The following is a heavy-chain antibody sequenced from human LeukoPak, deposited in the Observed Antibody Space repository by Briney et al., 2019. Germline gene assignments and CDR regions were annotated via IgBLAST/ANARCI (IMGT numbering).Heavy chain of an antibody. CDR1: GGSISSNSYY. CDR2: IYYSGST. D-gene: IGHD6-13*01. Sequence: SETLSGTCTVSGGSISSNSYYWGWIRQPPGKGLEWIGSIYYSGSTYYNPSLKSRVTISVDTSKNHFSLRLSSVTAADTAVYFCARSGQLAFDFWGQGTLVTVSS. V-gene: IGHV4-39*02. J-gene: IGHJ4*02. CDR3: ARSGQLAFDF.